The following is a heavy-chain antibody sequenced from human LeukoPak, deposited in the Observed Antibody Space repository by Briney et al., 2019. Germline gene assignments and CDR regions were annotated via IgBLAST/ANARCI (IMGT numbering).Heavy chain of an antibody. CDR3: VRGYCGGGGCYGYFHY. CDR2: IYSSGST. D-gene: IGHD2-15*01. V-gene: IGHV4-4*09. Sequence: SETLSLTCIVSGGSMSGYYWSWIRQSPGEGLEWIGYIYSSGSTNYTPSLKSRVTISIDTSKNQFSLKLISVTAADTAVYYCVRGYCGGGGCYGYFHYWGQGALVSVSS. J-gene: IGHJ1*01. CDR1: GGSMSGYY.